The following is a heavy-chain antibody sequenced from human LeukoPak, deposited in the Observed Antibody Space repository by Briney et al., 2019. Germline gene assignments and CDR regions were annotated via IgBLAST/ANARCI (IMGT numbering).Heavy chain of an antibody. CDR1: GFTFSSYA. CDR3: AKDLASATVTPIDY. V-gene: IGHV3-23*01. CDR2: ISGSGGST. D-gene: IGHD4-11*01. J-gene: IGHJ4*02. Sequence: GGSLRLSCAASGFTFSSYAMSWVRQAPGKGLEWVSAISGSGGSTYYADSVKGRFTISRDNSKNTLYLQMNSLRAEDTAVYYCAKDLASATVTPIDYWGQGTLVTVSS.